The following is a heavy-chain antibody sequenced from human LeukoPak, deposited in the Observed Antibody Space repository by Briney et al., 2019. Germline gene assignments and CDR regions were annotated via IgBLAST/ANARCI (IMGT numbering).Heavy chain of an antibody. CDR1: GYTLTELS. Sequence: ASVKVSGMVSGYTLTELSMHWVRQAPGKGLEWMGGFDPEDGETIYAQKFQGRVTMTEDTSTDTAYMELSSLRSEDTAVYSCASILGAYFDYWGQGTLVTVSS. D-gene: IGHD1-26*01. J-gene: IGHJ4*02. CDR2: FDPEDGET. CDR3: ASILGAYFDY. V-gene: IGHV1-24*01.